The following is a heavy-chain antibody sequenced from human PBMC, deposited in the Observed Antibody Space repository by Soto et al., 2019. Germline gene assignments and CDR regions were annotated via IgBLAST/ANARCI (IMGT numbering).Heavy chain of an antibody. CDR1: GYTFTSYY. V-gene: IGHV1-46*03. CDR3: ARPHGDSSSWTGVHAFDI. Sequence: ASVKVSCKASGYTFTSYYMHWVRQAPGQGLEWMGIINPSGGSTSYAQKFQGRVTMTRDTSTSTVYMELSSLRSEDTAVYYCARPHGDSSSWTGVHAFDIWGQGTMVTVSS. D-gene: IGHD6-13*01. CDR2: INPSGGST. J-gene: IGHJ3*02.